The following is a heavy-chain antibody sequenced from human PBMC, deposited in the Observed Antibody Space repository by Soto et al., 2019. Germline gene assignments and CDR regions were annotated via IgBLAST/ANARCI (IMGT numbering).Heavy chain of an antibody. CDR3: ARRPAITGTTTYFDY. Sequence: GESLKISCKGSGYSFAGYWITWVRQKPGKGLEWMGRIDPSDSQTYYSPSFRGHVTISVTKSITTVFLQWSSLRASDTAMYYCARRPAITGTTTYFDYWGQGTLVTVSA. J-gene: IGHJ4*02. D-gene: IGHD1-7*01. CDR2: IDPSDSQT. V-gene: IGHV5-10-1*01. CDR1: GYSFAGYW.